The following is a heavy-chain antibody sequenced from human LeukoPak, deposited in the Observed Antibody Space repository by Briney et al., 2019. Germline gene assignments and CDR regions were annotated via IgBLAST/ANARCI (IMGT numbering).Heavy chain of an antibody. J-gene: IGHJ4*02. D-gene: IGHD3-10*01. V-gene: IGHV4-4*07. CDR1: GGSISSYF. CDR3: ATDGDYYDSGTYSGH. CDR2: IYTSGST. Sequence: SETLSLTCTVSGGSISSYFWSWIRQPAGKGLEWLGRIYTSGSTDYNPSLKSRVTMSVDTSKNQFSLKLTSVTAADTAVYYCATDGDYYDSGTYSGHWGQGTLVTVSS.